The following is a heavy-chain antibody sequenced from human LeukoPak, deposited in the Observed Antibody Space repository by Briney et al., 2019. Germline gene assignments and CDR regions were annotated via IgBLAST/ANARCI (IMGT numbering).Heavy chain of an antibody. D-gene: IGHD4-17*01. CDR3: ARDRATVTTGYYGMDV. CDR2: INPNTGVT. Sequence: GASVKVSCKASGYTFTGYYMHWVRQAPGQGLEWMGWINPNTGVTNYAQKFQGRVTLIRDTSIITAYMELTRLRSDDTAMYYCARDRATVTTGYYGMDVWGQGTTVTVSS. J-gene: IGHJ6*02. CDR1: GYTFTGYY. V-gene: IGHV1-2*02.